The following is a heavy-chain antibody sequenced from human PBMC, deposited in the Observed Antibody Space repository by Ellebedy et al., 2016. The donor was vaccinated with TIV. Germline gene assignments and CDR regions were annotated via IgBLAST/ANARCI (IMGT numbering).Heavy chain of an antibody. V-gene: IGHV1-3*01. Sequence: ASVKVSXKASGYTFTSYAMHWVRQAPGQRLEWMGWINAGNGNTKYSQKFQGRVTITRDTSASTAYMELSSLRSEDTAVYYCARGHCSGGSCLVDYWGQGTLVTVSS. CDR1: GYTFTSYA. CDR3: ARGHCSGGSCLVDY. CDR2: INAGNGNT. J-gene: IGHJ4*02. D-gene: IGHD2-15*01.